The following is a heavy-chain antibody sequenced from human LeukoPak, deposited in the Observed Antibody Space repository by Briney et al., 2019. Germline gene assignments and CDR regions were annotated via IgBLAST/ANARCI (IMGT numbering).Heavy chain of an antibody. CDR2: INPNSGGT. V-gene: IGHV1-2*02. Sequence: ASVKVSCKASGYNFNAHWMHWVRQAPGQGLEWMGWINPNSGGTNYAQKFQGRVTMTRDTSISTAYMELSRLRSDDTAVYYCARDQGIAAADNWFDPWGQGTLVTVSS. CDR1: GYNFNAHW. J-gene: IGHJ5*02. CDR3: ARDQGIAAADNWFDP. D-gene: IGHD6-13*01.